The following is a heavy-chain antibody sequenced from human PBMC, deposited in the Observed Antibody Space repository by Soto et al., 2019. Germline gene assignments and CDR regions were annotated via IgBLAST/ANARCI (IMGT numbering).Heavy chain of an antibody. CDR2: ISGSGGST. CDR3: AKNVCGITILGGMDV. Sequence: EVQLLESGGGLVQPGGSLRLSCAASGFTFSSYAMSWVRQAPGKGLEWVSAISGSGGSTYYADSVKGRFTISRDNSKTTLYLQMNSLRAEDTAVYYCAKNVCGITILGGMDVWGKGTTVTVSS. D-gene: IGHD3-9*01. V-gene: IGHV3-23*01. CDR1: GFTFSSYA. J-gene: IGHJ6*04.